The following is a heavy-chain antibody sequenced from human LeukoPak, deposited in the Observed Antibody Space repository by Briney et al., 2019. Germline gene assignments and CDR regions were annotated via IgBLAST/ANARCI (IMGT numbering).Heavy chain of an antibody. Sequence: LSLTCTVSGGSISSYYWSWIRQPPGKGLEWVSGISWNSGSIGYADSVKGRFTISRDNAKNSLYQQMNSLRAEDTALYYCAKDMGSGYDFWSGLTVYYYYYGMDVWGQGTTVTVSS. CDR3: AKDMGSGYDFWSGLTVYYYYYGMDV. V-gene: IGHV3-9*01. CDR2: ISWNSGSI. CDR1: GGSISSYY. J-gene: IGHJ6*02. D-gene: IGHD3-3*01.